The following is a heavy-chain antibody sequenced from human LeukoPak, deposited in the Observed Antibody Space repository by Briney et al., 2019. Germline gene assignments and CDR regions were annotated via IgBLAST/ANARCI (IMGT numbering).Heavy chain of an antibody. CDR2: ISSSSSTI. CDR1: GFTFSSYS. V-gene: IGHV3-48*01. Sequence: GGSLRLSCAASGFTFSSYSMNWVRQAPGKGLEWVSYISSSSSTIYYADSVKGRFTISRDNAKNSLYLQMNSLRAEDTAVYYCARDWFRDAFDIWGQGTMVTVSS. CDR3: ARDWFRDAFDI. D-gene: IGHD3-10*01. J-gene: IGHJ3*02.